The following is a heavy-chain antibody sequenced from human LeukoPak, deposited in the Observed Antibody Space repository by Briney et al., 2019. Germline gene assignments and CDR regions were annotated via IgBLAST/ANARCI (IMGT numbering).Heavy chain of an antibody. V-gene: IGHV3-48*04. CDR2: ISSSSHSI. CDR1: GFAFSNYN. Sequence: GGSLRLSCAASGFAFSNYNMNWVRQAPGKGLEWVSYISSSSHSIYYADSVKGRFTISRDNARNSLYLQMNSLRAEDTAVYYCAREDRVQSDFDYWGQGTLVTVSS. CDR3: AREDRVQSDFDY. D-gene: IGHD1-1*01. J-gene: IGHJ4*02.